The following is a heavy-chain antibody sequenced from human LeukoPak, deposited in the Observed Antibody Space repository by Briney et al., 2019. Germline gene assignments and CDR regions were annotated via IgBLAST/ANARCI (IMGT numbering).Heavy chain of an antibody. J-gene: IGHJ4*02. CDR1: GFTFDDYA. V-gene: IGHV3-9*01. D-gene: IGHD6-13*01. Sequence: GGSLRLSCAASGFTFDDYAMHWVRQAPGKGLEWVSGISWNSGSIGYADSVKGRFTISRDNAKNSLYLQMNSLRAEDTALYYCARTPFSMASAGSYYFDDWGQGTLVTVSS. CDR3: ARTPFSMASAGSYYFDD. CDR2: ISWNSGSI.